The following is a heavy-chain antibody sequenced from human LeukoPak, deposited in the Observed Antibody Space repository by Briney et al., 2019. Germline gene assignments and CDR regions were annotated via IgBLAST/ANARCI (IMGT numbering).Heavy chain of an antibody. CDR3: ARGSGAALWIYYYYGMDV. Sequence: ASVKVSCKASGYTFTGYYMHWVRQAPGQGLEWMGWINPNSGGTNYAQKFQGRVTMTRDTSISTAYMELSRLRSDDTAVYYCARGSGAALWIYYYYGMDVWGQGTTVTVSS. CDR2: INPNSGGT. D-gene: IGHD2-15*01. V-gene: IGHV1-2*02. CDR1: GYTFTGYY. J-gene: IGHJ6*02.